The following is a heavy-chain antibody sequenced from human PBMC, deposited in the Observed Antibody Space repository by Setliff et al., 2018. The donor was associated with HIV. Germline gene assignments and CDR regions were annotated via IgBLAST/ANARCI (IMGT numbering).Heavy chain of an antibody. D-gene: IGHD6-25*01. J-gene: IGHJ4*02. CDR3: SRDRSATWTPTTY. Sequence: GASVKVSCKASGYTFVDDGITWVRQAPGQGLEWMGWIGAYNGDTKYAQKFQDRVTMTIDTSASTAYMELRSLTSDDTAMYYCSRDRSATWTPTTYWGQGTLVTV. CDR2: IGAYNGDT. V-gene: IGHV1-18*01. CDR1: GYTFVDDG.